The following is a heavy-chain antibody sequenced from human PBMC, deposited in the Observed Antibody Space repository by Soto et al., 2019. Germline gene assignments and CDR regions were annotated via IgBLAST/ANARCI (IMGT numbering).Heavy chain of an antibody. CDR1: GYKFTSKW. V-gene: IGHV5-10-1*01. D-gene: IGHD1-26*01. Sequence: GESLKSSGNGAGYKFTSKWISWDRQMPGESVEWMGSIEPNDSYTNYGPSFRGHVTISADKSCSTASLDWSSLKASDTAMYYCATGESGETRHSYWGQGILVTVSS. CDR2: IEPNDSYT. J-gene: IGHJ4*02. CDR3: ATGESGETRHSY.